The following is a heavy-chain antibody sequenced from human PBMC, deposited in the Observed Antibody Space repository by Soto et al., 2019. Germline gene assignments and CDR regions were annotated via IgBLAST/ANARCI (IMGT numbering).Heavy chain of an antibody. Sequence: QVQLQESGPGLVKPSETLSLTCTVSGGSISSYYWSWIRQPPGKGLEWIGYIYYSGSTNYNPSLTSRVTISVDTSKNQFSLKLSSVTAADTAVYYCARTYYDYIWGSYRYYYFDYWGQGTLVTVAS. CDR2: IYYSGST. CDR1: GGSISSYY. J-gene: IGHJ4*02. CDR3: ARTYYDYIWGSYRYYYFDY. V-gene: IGHV4-59*08. D-gene: IGHD3-16*02.